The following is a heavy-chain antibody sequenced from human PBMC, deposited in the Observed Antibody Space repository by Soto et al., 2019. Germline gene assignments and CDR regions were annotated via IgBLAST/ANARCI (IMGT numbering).Heavy chain of an antibody. Sequence: ASETLSLTCSVSNGSISGFYWTWIRQPPGKILEWIGYIHYSGRTDYNPSLTSRATMSVDTSKNQFSLNLKSITAADTAVYYCVRVGVGIGNHFDSWGRGTLVTVSS. D-gene: IGHD1-26*01. CDR1: NGSISGFY. J-gene: IGHJ4*02. CDR2: IHYSGRT. V-gene: IGHV4-59*12. CDR3: VRVGVGIGNHFDS.